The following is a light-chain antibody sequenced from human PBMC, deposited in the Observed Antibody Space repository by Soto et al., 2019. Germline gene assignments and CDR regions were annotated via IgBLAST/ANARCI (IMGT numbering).Light chain of an antibody. CDR2: EVR. CDR1: SSDIGAYDY. CDR3: SSYAGSNNLGL. J-gene: IGLJ2*01. V-gene: IGLV2-8*01. Sequence: QSVLTQPASLSGSPGQSITISCTGTSSDIGAYDYVSWYQQYPGKAPRLIIYEVRHRPSGVPDRFSGSKSGNTASLTVSGLQAEDEADYYCSSYAGSNNLGLFGGGTKLTVL.